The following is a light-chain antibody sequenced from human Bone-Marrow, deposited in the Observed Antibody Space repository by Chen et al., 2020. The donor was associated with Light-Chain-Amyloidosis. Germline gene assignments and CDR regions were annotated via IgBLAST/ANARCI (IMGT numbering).Light chain of an antibody. V-gene: IGKV2-40*01. J-gene: IGKJ2*01. CDR3: MQGRELPHT. CDR1: QSLLDSDDGNTY. CDR2: TVS. Sequence: DIVMTQTPLSLPVTPGEPASISCRSSQSLLDSDDGNTYLDWYLQKPGQSPQLLIYTVSYRASGVPDRFSGSGSDTDFKLKISRVEAEDVGVYFCMQGRELPHTFGQGTKLEIK.